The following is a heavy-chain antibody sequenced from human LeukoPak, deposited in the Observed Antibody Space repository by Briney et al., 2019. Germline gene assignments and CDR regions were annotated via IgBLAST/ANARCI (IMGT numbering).Heavy chain of an antibody. CDR2: ISGGGGVT. Sequence: GGSRRFSCAASGFTFSNYAMIWVRKAPGKGLEWVSAISGGGGVTYYADSVKGRFTISRDNSKNTLYLQMNSLRAEDTAVYYCARDIADSSGWNFDYWGQGTLVTVSS. CDR1: GFTFSNYA. V-gene: IGHV3-23*01. J-gene: IGHJ4*02. D-gene: IGHD6-19*01. CDR3: ARDIADSSGWNFDY.